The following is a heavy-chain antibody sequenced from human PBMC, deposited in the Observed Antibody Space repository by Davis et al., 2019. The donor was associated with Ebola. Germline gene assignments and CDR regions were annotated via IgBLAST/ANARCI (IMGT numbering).Heavy chain of an antibody. V-gene: IGHV1-69*13. CDR3: ARVWDDYGDFVY. D-gene: IGHD4-17*01. CDR2: IIPIFGTA. Sequence: SVKVSCKASGGTFSSYAISWVRQAPGQGLEWMGGIIPIFGTANYAQKFQGRVTITADESTSTAYMELSSLRSEDTAVYYCARVWDDYGDFVYWGQGTLVTVSS. CDR1: GGTFSSYA. J-gene: IGHJ4*02.